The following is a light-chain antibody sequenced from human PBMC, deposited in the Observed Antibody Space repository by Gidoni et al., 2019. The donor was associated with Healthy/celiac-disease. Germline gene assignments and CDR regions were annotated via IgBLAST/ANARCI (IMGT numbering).Light chain of an antibody. J-gene: IGLJ2*01. CDR1: SIDVGSYNL. V-gene: IGLV2-23*01. CDR3: CSYAGSSPV. CDR2: EGS. Sequence: QSALTQPASVSGSPGQSITISCTGTSIDVGSYNLVPWYQQHPGKAPKLMIYEGSKRPSGVSNRFSGSKSGNTASLTISGLQAEDEADYYCCSYAGSSPVFGGGTKLTVL.